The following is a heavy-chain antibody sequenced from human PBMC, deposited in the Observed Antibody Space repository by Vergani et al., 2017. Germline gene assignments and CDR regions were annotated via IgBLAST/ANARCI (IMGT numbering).Heavy chain of an antibody. CDR2: IYYSGST. V-gene: IGHV4-31*03. J-gene: IGHJ2*01. CDR3: AYSYSSGYPKYWYFDL. D-gene: IGHD3-22*01. CDR1: GGSISSGGYY. Sequence: QVQLQESGPGLVKPSQTLSLTCTVSGGSISSGGYYWSWIRPHPGKGLEWIGYIYYSGSTYYNPSLKSRVTISVDTSKNQFSLKLSSVTAADTAVYYCAYSYSSGYPKYWYFDLWGRGTLVTVSS.